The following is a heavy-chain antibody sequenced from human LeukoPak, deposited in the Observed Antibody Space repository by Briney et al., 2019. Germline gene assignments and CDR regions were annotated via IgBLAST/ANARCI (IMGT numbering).Heavy chain of an antibody. CDR3: ARTYYDFWSGYFDAFDI. CDR1: GGSISSYY. V-gene: IGHV4-59*06. J-gene: IGHJ3*02. Sequence: PSETLSLTCTVSGGSISSYYWSWIRQHPGKGLEWIGYIYYSGSTYYNPSLKSRVTISVDTSKNQFSLKLSSVTAADTAVYYCARTYYDFWSGYFDAFDIWGQGTMVTVSS. D-gene: IGHD3-3*01. CDR2: IYYSGST.